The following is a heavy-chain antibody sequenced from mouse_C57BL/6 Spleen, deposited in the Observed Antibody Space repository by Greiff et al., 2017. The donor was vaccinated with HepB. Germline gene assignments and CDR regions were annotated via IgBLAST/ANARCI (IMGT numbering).Heavy chain of an antibody. CDR3: ARDLVLTAWFAY. J-gene: IGHJ3*01. CDR2: ISYDGSN. CDR1: GYSITSGYY. D-gene: IGHD4-1*01. Sequence: DVQLQESGPGLVKPSQSLSLTCSVTGYSITSGYYWNWIRQFPGNKLEWMGYISYDGSNNYNPSLKNRISITRDTSKNQFFLKLNSVTTEDTATYYCARDLVLTAWFAYWGQGTLVTVSA. V-gene: IGHV3-6*01.